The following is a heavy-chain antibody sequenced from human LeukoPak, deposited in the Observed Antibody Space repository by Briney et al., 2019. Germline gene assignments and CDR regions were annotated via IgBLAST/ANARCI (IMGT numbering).Heavy chain of an antibody. Sequence: GASVTVSCKASGYTFTTYGISWVRQAPGQGLEWIVWISAYNGNTNYAQKLQGRITMTTDTSTSTAYMELRSVRSDDTAVYYCAKKATPSSGSYFNWGQRTLVTVAS. J-gene: IGHJ4*02. V-gene: IGHV1-18*04. D-gene: IGHD3-10*01. CDR2: ISAYNGNT. CDR1: GYTFTTYG. CDR3: AKKATPSSGSYFN.